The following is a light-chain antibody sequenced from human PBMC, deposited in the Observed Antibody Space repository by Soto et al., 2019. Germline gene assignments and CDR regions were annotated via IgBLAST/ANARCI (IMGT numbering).Light chain of an antibody. Sequence: DIQMTQSPSSVSASVGDRVTITCRASQGISNWLTWYQQKPGKTPKLLIFATSTLQSGVPSRFSGSASGTDFTLIISSLQPEDSATYYCQQAKSFPWTFGQGTKVEI. CDR2: ATS. CDR3: QQAKSFPWT. CDR1: QGISNW. V-gene: IGKV1-12*01. J-gene: IGKJ1*01.